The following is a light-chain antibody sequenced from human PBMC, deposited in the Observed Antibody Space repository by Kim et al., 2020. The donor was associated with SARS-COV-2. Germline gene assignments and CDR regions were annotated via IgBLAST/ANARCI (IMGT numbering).Light chain of an antibody. CDR1: TSDIGHYNY. CDR2: DVT. J-gene: IGLJ3*02. CDR3: SSYSVIYTSGTTGV. Sequence: QSALTQPASVSGSPGQSITISCTGTTSDIGHYNYVSWYQQHPGKAPELIIFDVTKRPSGISDRFSGSKSGNTASLTISGLQAEDEADYYCSSYSVIYTSGTTGVFGGGTQLTVL. V-gene: IGLV2-14*03.